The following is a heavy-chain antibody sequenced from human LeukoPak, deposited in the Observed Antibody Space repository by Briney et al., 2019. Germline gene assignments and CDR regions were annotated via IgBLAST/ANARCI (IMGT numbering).Heavy chain of an antibody. V-gene: IGHV3-11*01. J-gene: IGHJ4*02. Sequence: GGSLRLSCAASGFTFSDYYMSWTRQAPGKGLEWVSYISSSGSTIYYADSVKGRFTIPRDNAKNSLYLQMNSLRAEDTAVYFCARRRYNWNAIDYWGQGTLVTVSS. CDR3: ARRRYNWNAIDY. D-gene: IGHD1-20*01. CDR2: ISSSGSTI. CDR1: GFTFSDYY.